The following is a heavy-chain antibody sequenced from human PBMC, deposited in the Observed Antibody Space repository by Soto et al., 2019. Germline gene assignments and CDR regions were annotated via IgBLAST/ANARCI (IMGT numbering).Heavy chain of an antibody. CDR2: IYYTGNT. J-gene: IGHJ4*02. D-gene: IGHD3-22*01. CDR3: ARATYDSSTYYLDY. Sequence: QVQLQESGPGLVKPSQTLSLTCTVSGASISGGDYYWTWIRQPPGKGLEWIGSIYYTGNTYSNPPVESPPSISVDPSHNRFALRLTSVTGPYTAIYYCARATYDSSTYYLDYWGQGTLVTVSS. V-gene: IGHV4-30-4*01. CDR1: GASISGGDYY.